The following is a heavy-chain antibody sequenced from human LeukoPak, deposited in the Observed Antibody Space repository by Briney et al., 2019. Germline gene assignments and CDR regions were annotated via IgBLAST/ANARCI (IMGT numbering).Heavy chain of an antibody. V-gene: IGHV3-11*06. Sequence: GGSLRLSCAAPGFTFSDYNMSWIRQAPGKGLEWISYISSSSSYTNYADSVKGRFTISRDNGKSSLYLQMNSLRAEDTAVYYCARVVAVTSYYFDYWGQGTLVTVSS. J-gene: IGHJ4*02. CDR1: GFTFSDYN. CDR3: ARVVAVTSYYFDY. D-gene: IGHD2-21*02. CDR2: ISSSSSYT.